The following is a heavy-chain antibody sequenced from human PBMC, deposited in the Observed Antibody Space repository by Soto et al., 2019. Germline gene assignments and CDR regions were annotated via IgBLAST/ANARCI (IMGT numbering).Heavy chain of an antibody. CDR1: GYTFSNDG. CDR3: ARGGPTSADYYYGMDV. Sequence: QVQLVQSGAEVRRPGDSVKVSCKASGYTFSNDGINWVRQAPGQGLEWMGWISAYNGNTEYAQNFQGRVTMTTDTSTSTAYMELRSLRSDDTAVYSCARGGPTSADYYYGMDVWGLGTTVTVSS. CDR2: ISAYNGNT. J-gene: IGHJ6*02. D-gene: IGHD3-10*01. V-gene: IGHV1-18*01.